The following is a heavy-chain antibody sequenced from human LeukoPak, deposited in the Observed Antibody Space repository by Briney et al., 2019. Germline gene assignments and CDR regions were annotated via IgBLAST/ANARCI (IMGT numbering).Heavy chain of an antibody. Sequence: ASVKVSCKASGYTFTGYYMHWVRQAPGQGLEWMGWINPNSGGTNYAQKFQGRVTMTRDTSISTAYMELSRLRSDDTAVYYCAREVVVAARPLYGMDVWGQGTTVTVSS. V-gene: IGHV1-2*02. D-gene: IGHD2-15*01. J-gene: IGHJ6*02. CDR1: GYTFTGYY. CDR3: AREVVVAARPLYGMDV. CDR2: INPNSGGT.